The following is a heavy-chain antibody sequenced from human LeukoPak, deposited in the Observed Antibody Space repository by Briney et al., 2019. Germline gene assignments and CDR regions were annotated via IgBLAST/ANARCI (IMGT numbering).Heavy chain of an antibody. CDR1: GFTDSGLTFTSDW. CDR2: INQDTLNK. D-gene: IGHD1-1*01. CDR3: ASSPNWNEAEFYFEH. J-gene: IGHJ4*02. V-gene: IGHV3-7*01. Sequence: GGSLRLSCAGSGFTDSGLTFTSDWMSWVRQPPGKGLEWVANINQDTLNKYYLDSVKGRFTISRDHAKNSVYLQMNSLRAEDTAVYFCASSPNWNEAEFYFEHWGRGTQVIVSS.